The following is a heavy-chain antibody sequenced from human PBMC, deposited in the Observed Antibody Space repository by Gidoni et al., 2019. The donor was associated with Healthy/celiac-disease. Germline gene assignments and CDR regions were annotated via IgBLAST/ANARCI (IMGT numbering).Heavy chain of an antibody. CDR1: GFTFSSYA. D-gene: IGHD5-12*01. J-gene: IGHJ4*02. CDR2: ISYDGSNK. V-gene: IGHV3-30*04. Sequence: QVQLVESGGGVVQPGRSLRLSCAASGFTFSSYAMHWVRQAPGKGLECVAVISYDGSNKYYADSVKCRFTISRDNSKNTLYLQMNSLRAEDTAVYYCARAYRLGGYDPFFDYWGQGTLVTVSS. CDR3: ARAYRLGGYDPFFDY.